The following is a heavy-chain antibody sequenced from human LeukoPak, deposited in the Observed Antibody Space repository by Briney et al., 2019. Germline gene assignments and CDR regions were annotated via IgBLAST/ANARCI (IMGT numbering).Heavy chain of an antibody. Sequence: PGGSLRLSCAASGFTFTRVWMSWVRQAPGKGLELVANIKTDGSDKYYADSVKGRFTISRDNAKNSLYLQMNSLGVEDTAVYYCAHYDFWSGYSFGTWGQGTLVTVSS. J-gene: IGHJ5*02. V-gene: IGHV3-7*01. D-gene: IGHD3-3*01. CDR2: IKTDGSDK. CDR1: GFTFTRVW. CDR3: AHYDFWSGYSFGT.